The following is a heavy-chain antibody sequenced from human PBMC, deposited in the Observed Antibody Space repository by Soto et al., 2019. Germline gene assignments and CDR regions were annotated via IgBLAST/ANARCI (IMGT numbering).Heavy chain of an antibody. V-gene: IGHV3-13*01. D-gene: IGHD1-26*01. CDR1: GFTFSSYD. CDR2: IGTAGDT. J-gene: IGHJ4*02. CDR3: AREEPVGAIVN. Sequence: EVQLVESGGGLVQPGGSLRLSCAASGFTFSSYDMHWVRQATGKGLEWVSAIGTAGDTYYPGSVKGRFTISRENAKNSMYLQMNSLRAGDTAVYYCAREEPVGAIVNWGQGTLVTVSS.